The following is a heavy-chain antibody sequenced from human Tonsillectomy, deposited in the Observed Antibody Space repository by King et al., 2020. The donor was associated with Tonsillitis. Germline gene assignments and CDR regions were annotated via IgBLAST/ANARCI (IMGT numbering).Heavy chain of an antibody. CDR3: AREAYSGYDYDY. V-gene: IGHV5-10-1*03. D-gene: IGHD5-12*01. Sequence: VQLVESGAEVKKPGESLRISCKGSGYSFTSYWITWVRQMPGKGLECMGRIDPSDSYTNYSPSFRGHVTISADKSISTAYLQWSSLKASDTAMYYCAREAYSGYDYDYWGQGTLVTVSS. J-gene: IGHJ4*02. CDR1: GYSFTSYW. CDR2: IDPSDSYT.